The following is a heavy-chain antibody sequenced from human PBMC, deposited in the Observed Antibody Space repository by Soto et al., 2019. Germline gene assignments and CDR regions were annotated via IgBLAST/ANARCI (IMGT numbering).Heavy chain of an antibody. CDR2: IYYSGST. J-gene: IGHJ5*02. V-gene: IGHV4-30-4*01. CDR3: ARQHGYSGLSRFDP. Sequence: QVQLRESGPGLVKPSQTLSLTCTVSGGSISSGDYYWSWIRQPPGKGLEWIGYIYYSGSTYYNPSLKRRVTISVDTAKNQFSLKLSSVTAADTAVYYCARQHGYSGLSRFDPWGQGTLVTVSS. D-gene: IGHD5-12*01. CDR1: GGSISSGDYY.